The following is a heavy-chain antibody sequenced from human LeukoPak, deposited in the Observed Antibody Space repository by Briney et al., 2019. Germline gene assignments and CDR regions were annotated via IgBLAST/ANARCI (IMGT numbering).Heavy chain of an antibody. D-gene: IGHD2-2*01. V-gene: IGHV1-2*06. Sequence: ASVKVSCKASGYTFTGYYMHWVRQAPGQGLEWMGRINPNSGGTNYAQKFQGRVTMTRDTSISTAYMELSRLRSDDTAVYYCARVGYCSSTSCPTPHYYYYMDVWGKGTTVTVSS. CDR1: GYTFTGYY. J-gene: IGHJ6*03. CDR3: ARVGYCSSTSCPTPHYYYYMDV. CDR2: INPNSGGT.